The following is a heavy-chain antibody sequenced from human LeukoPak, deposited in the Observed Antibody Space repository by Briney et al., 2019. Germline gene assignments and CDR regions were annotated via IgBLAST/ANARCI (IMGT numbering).Heavy chain of an antibody. CDR2: IYSGGST. D-gene: IGHD4-11*01. Sequence: QPGGSLRLSCAASGCTVSSNYMSWVRQAPGKGLEWVSVIYSGGSTYYADSVKGRFTISRDNSKNTLYLQMNSLRAEDTAVYYCAREAYSNYDYYYYYGMDVWGQGTTVTVSS. V-gene: IGHV3-53*01. CDR3: AREAYSNYDYYYYYGMDV. CDR1: GCTVSSNY. J-gene: IGHJ6*02.